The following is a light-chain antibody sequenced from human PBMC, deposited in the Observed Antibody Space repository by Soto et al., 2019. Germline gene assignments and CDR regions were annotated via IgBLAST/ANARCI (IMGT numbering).Light chain of an antibody. CDR3: QQYKNWPRT. CDR1: QSVSSSS. Sequence: EIVLTQSPATLPLSPGERATLSCRASQSVSSSSLAWYQQKPGQAPRLLMYDESNRATGIPDRFSASGSGTEFTLTISSLQSEDFAVYYCQQYKNWPRTFGRGTKVDIK. J-gene: IGKJ4*02. CDR2: DES. V-gene: IGKV3D-20*02.